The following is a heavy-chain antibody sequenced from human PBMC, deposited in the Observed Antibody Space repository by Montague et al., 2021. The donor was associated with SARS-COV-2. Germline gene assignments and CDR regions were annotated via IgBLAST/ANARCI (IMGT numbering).Heavy chain of an antibody. CDR2: IWYGGSNK. CDR3: ARDSFSSCTSSSCYMGGMDV. D-gene: IGHD2-2*02. Sequence: SLRLSCAASGFSFSSYGLNWVRQAPGKGLERVAVIWYGGSNKQYADSVKGRFTISRDNSKNTLYLQMNSLRAEDTALYYCARDSFSSCTSSSCYMGGMDVWGQGTMVTVS. J-gene: IGHJ6*02. CDR1: GFSFSSYG. V-gene: IGHV3-33*01.